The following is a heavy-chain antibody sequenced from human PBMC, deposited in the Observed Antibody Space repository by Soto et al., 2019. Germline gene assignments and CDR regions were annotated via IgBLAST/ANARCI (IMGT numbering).Heavy chain of an antibody. J-gene: IGHJ6*02. V-gene: IGHV3-48*02. CDR2: ISSSSSTI. CDR3: ARDGLRGVLMVYATFYYYYGMDV. CDR1: GFTFSSYS. D-gene: IGHD2-8*01. Sequence: PGGSLRLSCAASGFTFSSYSMNWVRQAPGKGLEWVSYISSSSSTIYYADSVKGRFTISRDNAKNSLYLQMNSLRDEDTAVYYCARDGLRGVLMVYATFYYYYGMDVWGQGTTVTVS.